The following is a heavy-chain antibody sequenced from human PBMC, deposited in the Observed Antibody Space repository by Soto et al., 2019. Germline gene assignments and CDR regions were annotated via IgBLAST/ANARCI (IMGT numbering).Heavy chain of an antibody. CDR2: INHRGNT. Sequence: PSETLSLSCAVCVGSFNDYYWSWIRQPPGKGLDWIGEINHRGNTNDNPSLKNRVTISVDTSRNQVSLKLSSVTAADTAIYYCARRTSGITAAATGYYFDYWARGTLVTVSS. J-gene: IGHJ4*02. D-gene: IGHD6-13*01. V-gene: IGHV4-34*01. CDR1: VGSFNDYY. CDR3: ARRTSGITAAATGYYFDY.